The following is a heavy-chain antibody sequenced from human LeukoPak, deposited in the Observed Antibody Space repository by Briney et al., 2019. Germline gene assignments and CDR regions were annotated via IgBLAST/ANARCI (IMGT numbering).Heavy chain of an antibody. CDR3: ARDSAGTTRYSFGY. D-gene: IGHD1-7*01. Sequence: ASVKVSCKASGYTFTTYGFSWVRQAPGQGLEWMGWISAYNGNTNYAQNLRGRVTMTTDTSTTTAYMELRSLRSDDTAVYYCARDSAGTTRYSFGYWGQGTLVTVSS. CDR1: GYTFTTYG. V-gene: IGHV1-18*01. CDR2: ISAYNGNT. J-gene: IGHJ4*02.